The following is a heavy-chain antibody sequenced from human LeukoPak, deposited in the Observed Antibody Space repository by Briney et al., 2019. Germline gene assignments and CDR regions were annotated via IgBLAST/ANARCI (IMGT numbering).Heavy chain of an antibody. D-gene: IGHD2-15*01. Sequence: GGSLRLSCAASGFTLSSYAMSWVRQAPGKGLEWVSAISDTGNTYHADSVKGRFTISRDSSKNTLFLQMNRLRPEDAAVYYCAKAPVTTCRGAFCYPFDYWGLGTLVTVPS. CDR3: AKAPVTTCRGAFCYPFDY. V-gene: IGHV3-23*01. CDR1: GFTLSSYA. CDR2: ISDTGNT. J-gene: IGHJ4*02.